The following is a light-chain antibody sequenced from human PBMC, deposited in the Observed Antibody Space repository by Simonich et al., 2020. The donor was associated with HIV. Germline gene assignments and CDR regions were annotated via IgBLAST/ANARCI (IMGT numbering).Light chain of an antibody. CDR2: KAS. CDR1: QGISSY. V-gene: IGKV1-9*01. Sequence: DIQLTQSPSFLSASVGDRLTITCRASQGISSYLAWYQQKPGKAPKLLIYKASTLESGVPSRFSGSGSGTEFTLTINSLQPDDFATYYCHQFYSTPQTFGQGTKVEVK. CDR3: HQFYSTPQT. J-gene: IGKJ1*01.